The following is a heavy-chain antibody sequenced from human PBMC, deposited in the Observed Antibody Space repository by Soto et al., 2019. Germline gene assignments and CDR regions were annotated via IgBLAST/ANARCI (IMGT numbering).Heavy chain of an antibody. CDR2: IDPSDSQT. Sequence: GESLKISCKGSGYSLSGYWITWVRQKPGKGLEWMGRIDPSDSQTYYSPSFRGHVTISVTKSITTVFLQWSSLRASDTAMYYCARQIYDSDTGPNFQYYFDSWGQGTPVTVSS. J-gene: IGHJ4*02. V-gene: IGHV5-10-1*01. CDR1: GYSLSGYW. D-gene: IGHD3-22*01. CDR3: ARQIYDSDTGPNFQYYFDS.